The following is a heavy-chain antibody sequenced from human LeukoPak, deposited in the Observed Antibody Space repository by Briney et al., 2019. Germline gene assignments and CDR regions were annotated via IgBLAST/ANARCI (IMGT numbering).Heavy chain of an antibody. V-gene: IGHV1-46*01. D-gene: IGHD1-26*01. Sequence: GASVKVSCKASGYTFTNFYMHWVGQAPGQGLEWMGIINPSGDSTNYVQKFQGRATMTSDTSTSTVYMELSSLRSEDTAVYYCARDGVGANDYWGQGTLVTVSS. CDR3: ARDGVGANDY. J-gene: IGHJ4*02. CDR1: GYTFTNFY. CDR2: INPSGDST.